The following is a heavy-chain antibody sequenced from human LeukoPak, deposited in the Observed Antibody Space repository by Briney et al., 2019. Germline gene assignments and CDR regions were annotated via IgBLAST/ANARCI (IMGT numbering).Heavy chain of an antibody. CDR3: ARVINYYGSGRVYYFDY. CDR1: GGSISSSNW. Sequence: PSGTLSLTCAVSGGSISSSNWWSWVRQPPGKGLEWIGEIYHSGSTNYNPSLKSRVTISVDKSKNQFSLKLSSVTAADTAVYYCARVINYYGSGRVYYFDYWGQGTLVTVSS. J-gene: IGHJ4*02. D-gene: IGHD3-10*01. V-gene: IGHV4-4*02. CDR2: IYHSGST.